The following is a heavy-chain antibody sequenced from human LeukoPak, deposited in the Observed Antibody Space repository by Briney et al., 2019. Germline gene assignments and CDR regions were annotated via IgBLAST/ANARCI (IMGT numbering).Heavy chain of an antibody. Sequence: PGGSLRLSCAASGXTFSSYGMHWVRQAPGKGREWVAVIWYDGSNKYYADSVKGRFTISRDNSKNTLYLQMNSLRAEDTAVYYCALGGYSSGWYYFDYWGQGTLVTVSS. D-gene: IGHD6-19*01. CDR1: GXTFSSYG. CDR3: ALGGYSSGWYYFDY. J-gene: IGHJ4*02. V-gene: IGHV3-33*01. CDR2: IWYDGSNK.